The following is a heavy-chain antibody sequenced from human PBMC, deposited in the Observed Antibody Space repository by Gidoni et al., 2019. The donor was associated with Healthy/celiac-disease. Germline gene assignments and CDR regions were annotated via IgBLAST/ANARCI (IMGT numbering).Heavy chain of an antibody. Sequence: QVQLQESGPGLVKPSQTLSLTCTVPGCSISSGSYYWSWIRQPAGKGLEWIGRIYTSGSTNYNPSLKSRVTISVDTSKNQFSLKLSSVTAADTAVYYCARGRAGTGWFDAWGQGTLVTVSS. CDR3: ARGRAGTGWFDA. CDR1: GCSISSGSYY. CDR2: IYTSGST. V-gene: IGHV4-61*02. J-gene: IGHJ5*02. D-gene: IGHD1-1*01.